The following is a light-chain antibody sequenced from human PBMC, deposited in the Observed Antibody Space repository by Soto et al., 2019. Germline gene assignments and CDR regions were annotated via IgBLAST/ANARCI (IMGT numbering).Light chain of an antibody. CDR1: QGVNNY. Sequence: EIVLTQSPATLSLSPGERATLSCRASQGVNNYLAWYQQKPGQAPRLLIYDASNRATGIPARFSGSGSGTDFPLTISSLEPEDFAVYYCQQRTNWPPWTFGQGTKVEIK. V-gene: IGKV3-11*01. CDR3: QQRTNWPPWT. CDR2: DAS. J-gene: IGKJ1*01.